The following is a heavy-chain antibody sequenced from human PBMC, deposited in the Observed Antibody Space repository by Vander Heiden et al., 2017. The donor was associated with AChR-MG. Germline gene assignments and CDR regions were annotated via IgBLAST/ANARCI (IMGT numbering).Heavy chain of an antibody. Sequence: EVQLVESGGGLVQPGGSLRLSCAASGCTFSSYEMNWVRQGPGKGLEWVSYISSSGSTIYYADSVKGRFTISRDNAKNSLYLQMNSLRAEDTAVYYCARDYGGNSDYWGQGTLVTVSS. CDR2: ISSSGSTI. CDR3: ARDYGGNSDY. V-gene: IGHV3-48*03. D-gene: IGHD4-17*01. J-gene: IGHJ4*02. CDR1: GCTFSSYE.